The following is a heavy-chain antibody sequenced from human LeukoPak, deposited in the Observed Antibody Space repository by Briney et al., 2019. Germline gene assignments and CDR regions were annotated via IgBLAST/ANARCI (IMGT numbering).Heavy chain of an antibody. D-gene: IGHD3-22*01. CDR2: IRYDGSNK. CDR3: AKEVRASYYYDSSGYIS. Sequence: GGSLRLSCAASGFTFSSYGMHWVRQAPGKGLEWVAFIRYDGSNKYYADSVKGRFTISRDNSKNTLYLQMNSLRAEDTAVYYCAKEVRASYYYDSSGYISWGQGTLVTVSS. CDR1: GFTFSSYG. V-gene: IGHV3-30*02. J-gene: IGHJ4*02.